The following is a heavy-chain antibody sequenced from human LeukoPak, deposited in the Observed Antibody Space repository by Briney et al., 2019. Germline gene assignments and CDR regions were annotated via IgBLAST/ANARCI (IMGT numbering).Heavy chain of an antibody. Sequence: SVKVSCKASGFTFTSSAMQWVRQARGQRLEWIGWIVVGSGNTNYAQKFQERVTITRDMSTSTAYMELSSLRSEDTAVYYCAAYTSKASAAAGFFDYWGQGTLVTVSS. V-gene: IGHV1-58*02. J-gene: IGHJ4*02. CDR1: GFTFTSSA. CDR2: IVVGSGNT. D-gene: IGHD6-13*01. CDR3: AAYTSKASAAAGFFDY.